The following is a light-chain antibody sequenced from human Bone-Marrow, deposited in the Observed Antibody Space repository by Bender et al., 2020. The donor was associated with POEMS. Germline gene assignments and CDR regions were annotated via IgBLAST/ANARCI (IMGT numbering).Light chain of an antibody. CDR1: SSDIAINY. V-gene: IGLV1-47*01. Sequence: QSALTQPPSVSGTPGQRVTISCSGSSSDIAINYVYWYQQIPGSAPKLLIYKNNERPSGIPERFSGSSSGTMATLTISGAQVEDEADYYCFSTDTIGNHRTFGGGTKLTVL. J-gene: IGLJ2*01. CDR3: FSTDTIGNHRT. CDR2: KNN.